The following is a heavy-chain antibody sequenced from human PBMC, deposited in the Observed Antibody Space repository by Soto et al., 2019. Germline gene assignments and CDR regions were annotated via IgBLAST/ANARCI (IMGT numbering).Heavy chain of an antibody. CDR2: ITSSSSYI. CDR1: GFTFSSYS. Sequence: GGSLRLSCAASGFTFSSYSMNWVRQDPGKGLEWVSSITSSSSYISYADSVKGRSTISRDNAKNSLYLQMNSLRAEDTAVYYCARDQPGYSYGYGLGYWGQGTLVTVSS. V-gene: IGHV3-21*01. D-gene: IGHD5-18*01. CDR3: ARDQPGYSYGYGLGY. J-gene: IGHJ4*02.